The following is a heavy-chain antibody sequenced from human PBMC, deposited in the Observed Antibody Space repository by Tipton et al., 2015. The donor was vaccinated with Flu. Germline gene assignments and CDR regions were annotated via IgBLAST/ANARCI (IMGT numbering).Heavy chain of an antibody. CDR1: GYTFSNYY. D-gene: IGHD3-22*01. CDR2: INPRGGST. V-gene: IGHV1-46*01. J-gene: IGHJ4*02. Sequence: QLVQSGAEVKKPGASVKVSCQASGYTFSNYYMHWVRQAPGQGLEWMGIINPRGGSTIYAQKFQGRVTMTRDTSTSTVYMEVSSLRSEDTAVYFCARVGDTSAYYYWGQGTLVTVSS. CDR3: ARVGDTSAYYY.